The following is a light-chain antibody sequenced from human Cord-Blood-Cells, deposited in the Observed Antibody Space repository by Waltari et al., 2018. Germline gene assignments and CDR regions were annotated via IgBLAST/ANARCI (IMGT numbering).Light chain of an antibody. J-gene: IGLJ3*02. V-gene: IGLV2-23*01. CDR3: CSYAGSRRV. CDR2: EGS. Sequence: QSALTQPASVSGSPGQSITISCTGTSSAVGSYNLVSWYQQHPGKAPKRMIYEGSKRPSGVSNRFSGSKSGNTASLTISGHQAEDEADYYCCSYAGSRRVFGGGTKLTVL. CDR1: SSAVGSYNL.